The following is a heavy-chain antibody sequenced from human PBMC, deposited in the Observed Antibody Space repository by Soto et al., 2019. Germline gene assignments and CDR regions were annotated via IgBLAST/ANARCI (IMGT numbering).Heavy chain of an antibody. Sequence: PSETLSLTCSVSGGSTSSYYWSWIRQPPGKGLEWIGYIYYSGSTNNNPSLKSRVTTSVDTSKNQFSLKLSSVTAADTAVYYCARKVGATDWFDPWGQGILVTVSS. CDR1: GGSTSSYY. CDR2: IYYSGST. V-gene: IGHV4-59*08. D-gene: IGHD1-26*01. J-gene: IGHJ5*02. CDR3: ARKVGATDWFDP.